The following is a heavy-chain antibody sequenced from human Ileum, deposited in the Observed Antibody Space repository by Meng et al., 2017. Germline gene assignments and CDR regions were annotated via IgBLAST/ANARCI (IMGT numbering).Heavy chain of an antibody. CDR3: VNYCSGGKCSPNEKTQH. CDR2: IFHTGNT. V-gene: IGHV4-4*02. D-gene: IGHD2-15*01. CDR1: GGSFSSRNW. J-gene: IGHJ1*01. Sequence: QMQLQESGPGLVKPSGTLSLTCGVSGGSFSSRNWWGWVRQPPGKGLEWSGEIFHTGNTNYNPSLQSRVSLSIDKSKNQFSLKVISVTAADTAVYYCVNYCSGGKCSPNEKTQHWGQGTLVTVSS.